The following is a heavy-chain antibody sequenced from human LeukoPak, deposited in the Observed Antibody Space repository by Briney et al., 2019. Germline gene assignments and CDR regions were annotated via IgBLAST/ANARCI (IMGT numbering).Heavy chain of an antibody. CDR2: IKTDGSST. CDR3: ARDGPAADWDLDY. CDR1: GVTFSSYW. J-gene: IGHJ4*02. V-gene: IGHV3-74*01. D-gene: IGHD3-9*01. Sequence: GGSLRLSCAASGVTFSSYWMHWVRQVPGKKLMWVSQIKTDGSSTIYADSVKGRFTVSRDNAKNTLYLQIHSLRVEDTAIYYCARDGPAADWDLDYWGQGTLVTVSS.